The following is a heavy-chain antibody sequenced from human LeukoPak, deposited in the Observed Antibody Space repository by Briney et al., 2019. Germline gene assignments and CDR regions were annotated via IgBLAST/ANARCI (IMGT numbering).Heavy chain of an antibody. CDR1: GGSISSYY. CDR2: IYTSGST. D-gene: IGHD3-3*01. V-gene: IGHV4-4*07. J-gene: IGHJ6*02. CDR3: ARDGYYSNSYYYYYGMDV. Sequence: SETLSLTCTVSGGSISSYYWSWIRQPAGKGLEWIGRIYTSGSTNYNPSLKSPVTMSVDTSKNQFSLKLDSVTAADTAVYYCARDGYYSNSYYYYYGMDVWGQGTPVTVSS.